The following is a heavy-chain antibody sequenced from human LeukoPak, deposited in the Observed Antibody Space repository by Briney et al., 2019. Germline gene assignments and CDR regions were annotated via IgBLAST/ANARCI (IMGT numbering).Heavy chain of an antibody. V-gene: IGHV3-33*01. D-gene: IGHD3-22*01. Sequence: PGRSLRXSCXAXXXXXSSYGMHWVRQAPGKGLGWVAVIWYDGSNKYYADSVKGRFTISRDNSKNTLYLQMNSLRAEDTAVYYCARGRSSGYYYDYWGQGALVTVSS. J-gene: IGHJ4*02. CDR1: XXXXSSYG. CDR2: IWYDGSNK. CDR3: ARGRSSGYYYDY.